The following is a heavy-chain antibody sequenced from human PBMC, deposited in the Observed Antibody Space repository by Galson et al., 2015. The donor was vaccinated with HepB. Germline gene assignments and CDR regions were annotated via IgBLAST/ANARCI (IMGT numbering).Heavy chain of an antibody. Sequence: SLRLSCAASGFTFSSYGMHWARQAPGKGLEWVALISYDGSNKYYADSLKGRFTISRDNSNNALYLQMNSLRAEDTAVYYCAKDLGSGWYLSDYWGQGTLVTVSS. V-gene: IGHV3-30*18. D-gene: IGHD6-19*01. CDR1: GFTFSSYG. CDR2: ISYDGSNK. J-gene: IGHJ4*02. CDR3: AKDLGSGWYLSDY.